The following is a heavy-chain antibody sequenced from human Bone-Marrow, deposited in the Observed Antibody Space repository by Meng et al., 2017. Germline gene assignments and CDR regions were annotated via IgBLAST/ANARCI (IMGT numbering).Heavy chain of an antibody. J-gene: IGHJ6*02. CDR2: INSDGSST. D-gene: IGHD6-13*01. V-gene: IGHV3-74*01. CDR1: GFTFSSYW. Sequence: GGSLRLSCAASGFTFSSYWMHWVRQAPGKGLVWVSRINSDGSSTSYADSVKGRFTISRDNAKNTLYLQMNSLRAEDTAVYYCERDSSSWYYYYGMDVWGQGPTVTVSS. CDR3: ERDSSSWYYYYGMDV.